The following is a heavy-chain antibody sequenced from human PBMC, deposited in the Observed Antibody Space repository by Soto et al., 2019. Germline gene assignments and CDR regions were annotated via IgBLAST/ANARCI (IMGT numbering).Heavy chain of an antibody. CDR1: GFTFSSYA. CDR2: ISYDGSNK. Sequence: GGSLRLSCAASGFTFSSYAMHWVRQAPGKGLEWVAVISYDGSNKYYADSVKGRFTISRDNSKNTLYLQMNSLRAEDTAVYYCARANYYDSSGYYDYWGQGTLVTVSS. V-gene: IGHV3-30-3*01. D-gene: IGHD3-22*01. CDR3: ARANYYDSSGYYDY. J-gene: IGHJ4*02.